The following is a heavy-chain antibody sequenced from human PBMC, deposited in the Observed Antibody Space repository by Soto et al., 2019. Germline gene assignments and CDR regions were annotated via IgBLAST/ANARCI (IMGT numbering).Heavy chain of an antibody. CDR3: ARVEYYGSGSYSFDY. V-gene: IGHV4-59*01. D-gene: IGHD3-10*01. J-gene: IGHJ4*02. Sequence: PSETLSLTCTVSGGSISSYYWSWIRQPPGKGLEWIGYIYYSGSTNYNPSLKSRVTISVDTSKNQFSLKLSSVTAADTAVYYCARVEYYGSGSYSFDYWGQGTLVTVSS. CDR1: GGSISSYY. CDR2: IYYSGST.